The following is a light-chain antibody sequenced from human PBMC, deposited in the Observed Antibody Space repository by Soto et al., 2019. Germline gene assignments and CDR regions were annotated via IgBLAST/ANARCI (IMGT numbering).Light chain of an antibody. V-gene: IGKV1-5*01. Sequence: DIQMTQSPSTLSASVGDRVTITCRASHSISSWLAWYQQKPGKAPNLLIYDASPLESGVPSRFSGSGSGTEFTLTISSLQPDDFATYYCQQYNSYWTFGQGTKVEIK. J-gene: IGKJ1*01. CDR3: QQYNSYWT. CDR1: HSISSW. CDR2: DAS.